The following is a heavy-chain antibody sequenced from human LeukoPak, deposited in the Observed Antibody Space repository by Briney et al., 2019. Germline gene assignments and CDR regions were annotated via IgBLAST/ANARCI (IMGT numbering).Heavy chain of an antibody. D-gene: IGHD3-16*01. CDR1: GFTFSSYW. Sequence: GGPLRLSCAASGFTFSSYWMHWVRQSPGKGLVWVSRIHLDGRTTNYADSVKGRFTVSRDNAKNILYLQMDSLRPDDTAVYYCARGGSPSDHWGQGTLVTVSS. CDR3: ARGGSPSDH. V-gene: IGHV3-74*01. CDR2: IHLDGRTT. J-gene: IGHJ4*02.